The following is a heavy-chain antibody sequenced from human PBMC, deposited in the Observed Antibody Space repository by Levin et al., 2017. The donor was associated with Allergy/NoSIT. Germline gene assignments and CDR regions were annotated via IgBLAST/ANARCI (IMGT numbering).Heavy chain of an antibody. CDR2: INSDGSST. V-gene: IGHV3-74*01. CDR3: ARDYRYCSSTSCPRYYYDYMDV. Sequence: LSLTCAASGFTFSSYWMHWVRQAPGKGLVWVSRINSDGSSTSYADSVKGRFTISRDNAKNTLYLQMNSLRAEDTAVYYCARDYRYCSSTSCPRYYYDYMDVWGKGTTVTVSS. D-gene: IGHD2-2*01. CDR1: GFTFSSYW. J-gene: IGHJ6*03.